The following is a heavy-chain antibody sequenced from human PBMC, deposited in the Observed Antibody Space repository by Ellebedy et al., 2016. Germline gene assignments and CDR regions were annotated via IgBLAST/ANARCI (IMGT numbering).Heavy chain of an antibody. CDR1: GFTFSSYA. Sequence: GESLKISCAASGFTFSSYAMHWVRQAPGKGLEWVAVISYDGSNKYYADSVKGRFTISRDNSKNTLYLQMNSLRAEDTAVYYYARGALGQWLVHLDYWGQGTLVTVSS. J-gene: IGHJ4*02. CDR3: ARGALGQWLVHLDY. D-gene: IGHD6-19*01. V-gene: IGHV3-30*04. CDR2: ISYDGSNK.